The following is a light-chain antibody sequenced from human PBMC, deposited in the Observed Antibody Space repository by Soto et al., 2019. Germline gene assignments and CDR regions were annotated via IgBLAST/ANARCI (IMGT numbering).Light chain of an antibody. J-gene: IGKJ1*01. CDR1: QSVSTF. CDR3: QQYSCSSWT. CDR2: GAS. Sequence: ELTQSPGTLSSSPGERATLSCRASQSVSTFLAWYQQKPGQTPRLLIYGASSRDTGIPDRFSGSGSGTDFTLTISRLEPEDSAIYYCQQYSCSSWTFGQGTKVEI. V-gene: IGKV3-20*01.